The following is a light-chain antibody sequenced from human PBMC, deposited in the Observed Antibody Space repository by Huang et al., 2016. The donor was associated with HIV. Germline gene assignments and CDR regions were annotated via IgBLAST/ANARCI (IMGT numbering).Light chain of an antibody. CDR1: AGVSNN. CDR2: GAS. Sequence: IVMTQSPVTLSVSPGERATLSCRASAGVSNNVAWYQQRPGQTPRLLIHGASTRHTGVPAKFSGRGSGTEFTLTITNLQPEDSAVYYCQHYNNWPPWTFGQGTQVEI. J-gene: IGKJ1*01. V-gene: IGKV3D-15*01. CDR3: QHYNNWPPWT.